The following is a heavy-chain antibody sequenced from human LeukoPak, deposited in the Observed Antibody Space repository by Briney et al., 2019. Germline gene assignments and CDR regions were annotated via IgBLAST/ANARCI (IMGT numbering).Heavy chain of an antibody. J-gene: IGHJ4*02. Sequence: PGGSLRLSCAASGFTFSSYAMGWVRQAPGKGLEWVSVISGSGGSTYYADSVKGRFSISRDNSKNTLYLQMNSLRAEDTAVYYCAKEIRCSSTSCGSFDHWGQGTLVTVSS. D-gene: IGHD2-2*01. CDR1: GFTFSSYA. CDR2: ISGSGGST. V-gene: IGHV3-23*01. CDR3: AKEIRCSSTSCGSFDH.